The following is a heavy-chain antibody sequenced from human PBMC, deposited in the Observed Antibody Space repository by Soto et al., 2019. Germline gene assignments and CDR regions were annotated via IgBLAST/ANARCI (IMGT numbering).Heavy chain of an antibody. CDR3: ARRAETNGWNGFGADKYYFDF. D-gene: IGHD1-1*01. Sequence: GASVKVSCKXSGYTFTSYSISWVRQAPGQGLEWMGWINVYNGNSGYAQKFQGRVTVTSDTSINTVHMELSSLRSEDTAVYYCARRAETNGWNGFGADKYYFDFWGQGTLVTVSS. CDR1: GYTFTSYS. J-gene: IGHJ4*02. CDR2: INVYNGNS. V-gene: IGHV1-18*01.